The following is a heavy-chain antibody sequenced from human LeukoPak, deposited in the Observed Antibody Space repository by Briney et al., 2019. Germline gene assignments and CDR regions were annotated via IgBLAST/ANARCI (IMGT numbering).Heavy chain of an antibody. Sequence: GGSLRLSCAASGLTFSSYAMSWVRQAPGKGLEWVSVLNARATSPHYADSVKGRFTISRDNSKNTLYLQMDRLRAEDTAVYYCAKEAWFGELALDRWGQGTLVTVSS. V-gene: IGHV3-23*01. D-gene: IGHD3-10*01. J-gene: IGHJ5*02. CDR1: GLTFSSYA. CDR3: AKEAWFGELALDR. CDR2: LNARATSP.